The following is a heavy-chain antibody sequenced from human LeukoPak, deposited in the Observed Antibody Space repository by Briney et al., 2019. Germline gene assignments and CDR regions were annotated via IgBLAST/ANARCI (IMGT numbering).Heavy chain of an antibody. CDR1: GDSVSSISVA. CDR3: ALARSEYHYGMDV. CDR2: TYYRSKWYN. J-gene: IGHJ6*02. V-gene: IGHV6-1*01. Sequence: SQTLSLTCAISGDSVSSISVAWNWIRQSPSRGLEWLGRTYYRSKWYNEYAVSVKGRINIDPDPSKNQFSLQLNSVTPEDTAVYYCALARSEYHYGMDVWGQGATVTVSS.